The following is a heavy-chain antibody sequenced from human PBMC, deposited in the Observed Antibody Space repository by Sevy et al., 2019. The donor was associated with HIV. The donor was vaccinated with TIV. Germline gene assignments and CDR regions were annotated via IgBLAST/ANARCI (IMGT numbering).Heavy chain of an antibody. CDR2: IKYDGSNK. CDR1: GFSFSSYG. CDR3: GREGGGAGGDH. V-gene: IGHV3-30*02. Sequence: GGSLRLSCAASGFSFSSYGMHWVRQAPGKGLEWMSYIKYDGSNKDYADSVKGRFTISRDNSTNTLYLKMNSLRVEDRAVFYWGREGGGAGGDHWGQGTLVTVSS. D-gene: IGHD3-10*01. J-gene: IGHJ4*02.